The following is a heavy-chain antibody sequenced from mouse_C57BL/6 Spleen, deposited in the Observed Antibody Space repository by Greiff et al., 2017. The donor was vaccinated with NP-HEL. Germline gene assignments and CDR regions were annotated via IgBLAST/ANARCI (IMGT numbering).Heavy chain of an antibody. V-gene: IGHV1-58*01. J-gene: IGHJ2*01. CDR2: IYIGNGYT. CDR3: ARSIIITTVVAPYYFDY. CDR1: GYTFTSYG. D-gene: IGHD1-1*01. Sequence: VQLKESGAELVRPGSSVKMSCKTSGYTFTSYGINWVKQRPGQGLEWIGYIYIGNGYTVYNEKFKGKATLTSDTSSSTAYMQLSSLTSEDSAIYFCARSIIITTVVAPYYFDYWGQGTTRTVSS.